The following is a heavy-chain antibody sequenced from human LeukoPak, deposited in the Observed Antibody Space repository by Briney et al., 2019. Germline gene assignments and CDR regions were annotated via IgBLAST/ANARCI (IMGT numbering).Heavy chain of an antibody. D-gene: IGHD3-22*01. CDR2: IYYSGST. CDR1: GGSISSSSYY. J-gene: IGHJ4*02. V-gene: IGHV4-39*01. Sequence: SETLSLTCTVSGGSISSSSYYWGWIRQPPGKGLEWIGSIYYSGSTYYNPSLKSRVTISVDTSKNQFSLKLSSVTAADTAVYYCASLSVQIQEVVVISPFDYWGQGTLVTVSS. CDR3: ASLSVQIQEVVVISPFDY.